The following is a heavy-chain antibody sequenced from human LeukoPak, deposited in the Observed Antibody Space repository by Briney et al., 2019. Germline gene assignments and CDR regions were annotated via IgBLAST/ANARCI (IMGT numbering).Heavy chain of an antibody. V-gene: IGHV3-23*01. J-gene: IGHJ4*02. Sequence: PGGSLRLSCAASGFTVSSNYMSWVRQAPGKGLEWVSAISGSGGSTYYADSVKGRFTISRDNSKNTLYLQMNSLRAEDTAVYYCATQGGYSYEIGYWGQGTLVTVSS. CDR3: ATQGGYSYEIGY. D-gene: IGHD5-18*01. CDR2: ISGSGGST. CDR1: GFTVSSNY.